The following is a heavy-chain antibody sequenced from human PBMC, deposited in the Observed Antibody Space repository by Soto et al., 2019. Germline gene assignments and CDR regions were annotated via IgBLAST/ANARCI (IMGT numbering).Heavy chain of an antibody. CDR1: GYTFTSYA. CDR3: ARVRDGEVFDY. J-gene: IGHJ4*02. CDR2: INAGNGNT. Sequence: QVQLVQSGAEVKKPGASVKVSCKASGYTFTSYAMHWVRQAPGQRLEWMGWINAGNGNTKYSQKFQGRVTITRDTSASTAYMELSSLRYEDTAVYYCARVRDGEVFDYWGQGTLVTVSS. D-gene: IGHD2-21*01. V-gene: IGHV1-3*01.